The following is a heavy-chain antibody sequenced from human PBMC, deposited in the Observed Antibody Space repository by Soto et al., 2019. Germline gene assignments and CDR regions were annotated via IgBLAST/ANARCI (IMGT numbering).Heavy chain of an antibody. D-gene: IGHD2-2*01. CDR2: ISPYSSYT. Sequence: ASVKVSCKGLGYNFIKYGINWVRQAPGQGLEWMGCISPYSSYTHSAEQFQGRLTLTTDTAATTAYMELGSLRSADTAVYYCTREAIVVIPAAQPSHFDSWGQGTLVTVSS. V-gene: IGHV1-18*01. CDR3: TREAIVVIPAAQPSHFDS. J-gene: IGHJ4*02. CDR1: GYNFIKYG.